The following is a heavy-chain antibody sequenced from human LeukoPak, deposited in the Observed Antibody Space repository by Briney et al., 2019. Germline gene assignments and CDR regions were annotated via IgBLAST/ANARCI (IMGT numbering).Heavy chain of an antibody. D-gene: IGHD4-23*01. CDR3: VREPLGDYGGNTDAFDI. V-gene: IGHV3-74*01. CDR1: GFTFSRYW. J-gene: IGHJ3*02. Sequence: GGSLKLSCEASGFTFSRYWMHWARKAPGRGLVWVSLINTDGTSSSYADFVTGRFTISRDNSKNTLYLQMNSLRAEDTAVYYCVREPLGDYGGNTDAFDIWGQGTMGTVSS. CDR2: INTDGTSS.